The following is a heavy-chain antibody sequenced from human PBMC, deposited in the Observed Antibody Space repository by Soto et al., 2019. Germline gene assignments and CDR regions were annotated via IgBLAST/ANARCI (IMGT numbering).Heavy chain of an antibody. CDR3: ASAQPGDPKGMDV. J-gene: IGHJ6*02. V-gene: IGHV1-69*13. CDR2: IIPIFGTA. D-gene: IGHD2-21*02. Sequence: SVKVSCKASGYTFTSYGISWVRQAPGQGLEWMGWIIPIFGTANYAQKFQGRVTITADESTSTAYMELSSLRSEDTAVYYCASAQPGDPKGMDVWGQGTTVTVSS. CDR1: GYTFTSYG.